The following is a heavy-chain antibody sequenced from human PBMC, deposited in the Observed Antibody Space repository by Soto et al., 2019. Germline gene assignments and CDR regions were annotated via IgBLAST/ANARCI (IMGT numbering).Heavy chain of an antibody. CDR3: ARYRVAKYGATFDY. D-gene: IGHD4-17*01. CDR1: GGPLSSGGYS. J-gene: IGHJ4*02. CDR2: IYHSGST. Sequence: PSETPSPTRAVSGGPLSSGGYSRGWGRQPPGKGLEWIGYIYHSGSTYYNPSLKSRVTISVDRSKNQFSLKLSSVTAADTAVYYCARYRVAKYGATFDYWGQGTLVTVSS. V-gene: IGHV4-30-2*01.